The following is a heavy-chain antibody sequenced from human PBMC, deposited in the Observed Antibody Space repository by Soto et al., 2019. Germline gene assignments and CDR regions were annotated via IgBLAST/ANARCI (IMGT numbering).Heavy chain of an antibody. Sequence: EVQLGESGGGLVKPGGSLRLSCAASGFDFSSYSMNWVRQAPGKGLEWVSSSNEDSSYIYYAHSLRGRFTISRDNAKESLYLQMNSLRAEATAVYYCVRDFGWYFRSGYMDVWGDGATVTVSS. CDR3: VRDFGWYFRSGYMDV. CDR2: SNEDSSYI. CDR1: GFDFSSYS. V-gene: IGHV3-21*02. D-gene: IGHD3-10*01. J-gene: IGHJ6*03.